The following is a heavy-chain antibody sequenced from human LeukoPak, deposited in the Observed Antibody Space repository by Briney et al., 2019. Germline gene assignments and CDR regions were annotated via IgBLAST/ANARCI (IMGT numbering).Heavy chain of an antibody. D-gene: IGHD6-6*01. V-gene: IGHV4-59*08. Sequence: SETLSLTCTVSGGSISSYYWSWIRQPPGKGLEWIGYIYYSGSTNYNPSLKSRVTISVDTSKNQFSLKLSSVTAADTAVYYCAGLVVGDAFDIWGQGTMVTVSS. CDR2: IYYSGST. CDR1: GGSISSYY. J-gene: IGHJ3*02. CDR3: AGLVVGDAFDI.